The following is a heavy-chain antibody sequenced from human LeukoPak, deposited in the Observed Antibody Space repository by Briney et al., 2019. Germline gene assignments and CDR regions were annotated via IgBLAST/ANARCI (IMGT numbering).Heavy chain of an antibody. J-gene: IGHJ4*02. D-gene: IGHD6-13*01. CDR2: ISSSSSYI. CDR1: GFTFSSYS. V-gene: IGHV3-21*01. CDR3: ARDFLAAAGTGRGGY. Sequence: PGGSLRLSCAASGFTFSSYSMNWVRQAPGKGLEWVSSISSSSSYIYYADSVKGRFTISRDNAKNSLYLQMNSLRAEDTAVYYCARDFLAAAGTGRGGYWGQGTLVTVSS.